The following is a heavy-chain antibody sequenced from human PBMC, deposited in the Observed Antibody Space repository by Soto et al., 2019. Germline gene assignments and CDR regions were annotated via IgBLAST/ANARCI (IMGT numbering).Heavy chain of an antibody. V-gene: IGHV1-8*01. CDR1: GYTFTSYD. CDR3: ASQAPTCTNGVGRRLAYGMDV. J-gene: IGHJ6*02. Sequence: QVQLVQSGAEVKKPGASVKVSCKASGYTFTSYDINWVRQATGQGLEWMGWMNPNSGNTGYAQKCQGRVTMTRNTSISTAYRELSSLRSEDTAVYYWASQAPTCTNGVGRRLAYGMDVWGQWTTVTVSS. CDR2: MNPNSGNT. D-gene: IGHD2-8*01.